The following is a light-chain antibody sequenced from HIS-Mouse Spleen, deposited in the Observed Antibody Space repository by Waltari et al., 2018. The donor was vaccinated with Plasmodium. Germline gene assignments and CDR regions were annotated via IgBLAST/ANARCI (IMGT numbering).Light chain of an antibody. Sequence: EIVMTQSPATLSVSPGERATLSCRASQLVRSNLAWYQQKPGQAPRLLIDGASTRATGIPARFSGSGSGTEFTLTISSLQSEDFAVYYCQQYNNWSFTFGPGTKVDIK. CDR3: QQYNNWSFT. J-gene: IGKJ3*01. CDR1: QLVRSN. V-gene: IGKV3-15*01. CDR2: GAS.